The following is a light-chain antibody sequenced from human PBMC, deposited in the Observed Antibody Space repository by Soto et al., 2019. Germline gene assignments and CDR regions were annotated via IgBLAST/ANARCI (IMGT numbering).Light chain of an antibody. V-gene: IGKV1-27*01. CDR2: AAS. CDR3: QKYDSAPSLT. J-gene: IGKJ4*01. Sequence: DIHMTQSPSSLSASVGDRVTVTCRASQGISSFLAWYQQKPGKVPKLLIYAASTLQPGVPSRFSGSGYGTDFTLTISSLQPEDVATYYCQKYDSAPSLTFGGGTKVEIK. CDR1: QGISSF.